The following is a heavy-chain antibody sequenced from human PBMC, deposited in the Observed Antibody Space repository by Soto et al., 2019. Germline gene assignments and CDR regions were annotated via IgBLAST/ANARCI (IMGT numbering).Heavy chain of an antibody. CDR3: AREQTVLDY. CDR1: GYTFTSYA. Sequence: QVQLVQSGSEVKKPGASVKVSCKDSGYTFTSYAFNWVRQAPGQGLEWRGGISAYSGNTNYAQKFQGRVTMTTDTSTSRASMELRSLRSSDTAVYYCAREQTVLDYWGQGTLVTVSS. D-gene: IGHD4-17*01. CDR2: ISAYSGNT. V-gene: IGHV1-18*04. J-gene: IGHJ4*02.